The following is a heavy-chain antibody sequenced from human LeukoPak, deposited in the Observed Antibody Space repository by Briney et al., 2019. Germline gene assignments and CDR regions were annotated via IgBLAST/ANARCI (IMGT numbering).Heavy chain of an antibody. CDR2: ISSSSSYI. CDR3: AKGAQGYYDILTGYLPG. Sequence: GGSLRLSCAASGFTFSSYSMNWVRQAPGKGLEWVSSISSSSSYIYYADSVKGRFTISRDNAKNSLYLQMSSLRAEDTAFYYCAKGAQGYYDILTGYLPGWGQGALVTVSS. CDR1: GFTFSSYS. V-gene: IGHV3-21*04. J-gene: IGHJ4*02. D-gene: IGHD3-9*01.